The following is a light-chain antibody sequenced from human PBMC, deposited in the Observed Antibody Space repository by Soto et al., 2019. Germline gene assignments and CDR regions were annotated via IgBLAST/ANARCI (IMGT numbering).Light chain of an antibody. CDR3: TSYTRTSSTTYG. CDR2: DVS. V-gene: IGLV2-14*01. J-gene: IGLJ1*01. CDR1: SSDVGGYNY. Sequence: QSLLTQPASVSGSPGQSITISCTGTSSDVGGYNYVSRYQQHPGKAPKLMIYDVSNRPSGVSNRFSGSKSGNTASLTISGLQAEDEADYYCTSYTRTSSTTYGFGTGTKVTVL.